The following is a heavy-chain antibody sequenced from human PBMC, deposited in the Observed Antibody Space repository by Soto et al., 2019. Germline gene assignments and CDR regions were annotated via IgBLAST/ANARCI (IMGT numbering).Heavy chain of an antibody. Sequence: QVQLQESGPGLMKPSQTLSLTCTVSGGSISSGGYYWSWIRQHPGKGLEWIGYIYYSGSTYYNPSLKSRVTISVDTSKNQFSLKLSSVTAADTAVYYCARDQNYDILTGPDAFDIWGQGTMVTVSS. D-gene: IGHD3-9*01. J-gene: IGHJ3*02. CDR3: ARDQNYDILTGPDAFDI. CDR2: IYYSGST. CDR1: GGSISSGGYY. V-gene: IGHV4-31*03.